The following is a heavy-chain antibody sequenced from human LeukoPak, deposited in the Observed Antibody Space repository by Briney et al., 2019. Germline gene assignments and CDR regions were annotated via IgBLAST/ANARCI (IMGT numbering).Heavy chain of an antibody. V-gene: IGHV3-23*01. D-gene: IGHD3-10*01. CDR1: GFTFSSYA. CDR2: ISGSGGST. J-gene: IGHJ4*02. CDR3: AKDYKGNYYGSGSYDY. Sequence: GGSPRLSCAASGFTFSSYAMSWVRQAPGKGLEWVSAISGSGGSTYYADSVKGRFTISRDNSKNTLYLQMNSLRAEDTAVYYCAKDYKGNYYGSGSYDYWGQGTLVTVSS.